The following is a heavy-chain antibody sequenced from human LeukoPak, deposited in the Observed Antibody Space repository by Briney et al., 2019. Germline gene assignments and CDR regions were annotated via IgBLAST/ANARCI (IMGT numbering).Heavy chain of an antibody. V-gene: IGHV3-30*03. J-gene: IGHJ4*02. Sequence: GGSLRLSCAASGFTFSSYGMHWVRQAPGKGLEWVAVISYDGSNKYYADSVKGRFTISRDNSKNTLYLQMNSLRAEDTAVYYCARVGFPGIAAAGTFDYWGQGTLVTVSS. CDR2: ISYDGSNK. CDR1: GFTFSSYG. CDR3: ARVGFPGIAAAGTFDY. D-gene: IGHD6-13*01.